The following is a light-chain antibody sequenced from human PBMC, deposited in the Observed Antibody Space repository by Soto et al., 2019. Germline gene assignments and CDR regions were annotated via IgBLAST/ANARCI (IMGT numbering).Light chain of an antibody. V-gene: IGKV2-30*02. Sequence: DVVMTQSPLSLPVTLGQPASISCRSNQSLVHSDGIAYFSWFQQRPGRSPRRLIYKVSNRDSGVPARFSGSGSGTDFALHISRVEAEDVGVYYCMQGTHWPITFGQGTRLEIK. CDR1: QSLVHSDGIAY. CDR3: MQGTHWPIT. J-gene: IGKJ5*01. CDR2: KVS.